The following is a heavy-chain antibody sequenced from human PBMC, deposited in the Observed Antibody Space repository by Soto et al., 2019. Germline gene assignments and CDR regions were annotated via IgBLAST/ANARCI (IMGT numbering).Heavy chain of an antibody. V-gene: IGHV4-59*01. J-gene: IGHJ5*02. CDR2: IYYSGST. D-gene: IGHD2-8*01. CDR3: ARAPEYCTNGVCTGWFDP. CDR1: GGSISSYY. Sequence: QVQLQESGPGLVKPSETLSLTCTVSGGSISSYYWSWIRQPPGKGLEWIGYIYYSGSTNYNPSLKSRVTISVDTSKNQFSLKLSSVTAADTAVYYCARAPEYCTNGVCTGWFDPWGQGTLVTVSS.